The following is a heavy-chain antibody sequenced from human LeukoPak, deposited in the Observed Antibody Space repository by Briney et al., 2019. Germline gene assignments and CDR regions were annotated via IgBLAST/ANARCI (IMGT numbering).Heavy chain of an antibody. V-gene: IGHV4-4*02. CDR1: GGSVINTNW. CDR2: VHRDGRT. D-gene: IGHD3-3*01. J-gene: IGHJ4*02. CDR3: AREGGFYRPLDY. Sequence: SETLSLTCAVSGGSVINTNWWTCVRQPPGKGLEWIGEVHRDGRTNYNPSLERRLTMSVDVSENQVSLKLTSVTAADTAVYYCAREGGFYRPLDYSGQGTLVTVSS.